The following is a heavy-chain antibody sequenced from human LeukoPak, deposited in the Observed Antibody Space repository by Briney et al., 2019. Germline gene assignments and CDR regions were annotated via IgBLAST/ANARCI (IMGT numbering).Heavy chain of an antibody. D-gene: IGHD1-26*01. CDR2: IYYSGST. J-gene: IGHJ5*02. CDR3: ARDRGSYLLST. V-gene: IGHV4-59*12. CDR1: GGSISSYY. Sequence: SETLSLTCTVSGGSISSYYWSWIRQPPGKGLEWIGYIYYSGSTNYNPSLKSRVTISVDTSKNQFSLKLSSVTAADTAVYYCARDRGSYLLSTWGQGTLVTVSS.